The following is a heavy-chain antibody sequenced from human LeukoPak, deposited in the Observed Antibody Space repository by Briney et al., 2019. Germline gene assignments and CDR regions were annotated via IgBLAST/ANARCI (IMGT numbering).Heavy chain of an antibody. CDR3: ARTLLYSSSWYLDP. CDR2: ISSSGSTI. CDR1: GFTFSDYY. J-gene: IGHJ5*02. V-gene: IGHV3-11*01. Sequence: GGSLSLSCAASGFTFSDYYMSWIRQAPGKGLEWVSYISSSGSTIYYADSVKGRFTISRDNAKNSLYLQMNSLRAEDTAVYYCARTLLYSSSWYLDPWGQGTLVTVSS. D-gene: IGHD6-13*01.